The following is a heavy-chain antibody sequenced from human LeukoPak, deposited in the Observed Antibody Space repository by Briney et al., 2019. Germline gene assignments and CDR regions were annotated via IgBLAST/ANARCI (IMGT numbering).Heavy chain of an antibody. D-gene: IGHD3-22*01. J-gene: IGHJ4*02. CDR2: NMNT. Sequence: SETLSLTCIVSGASVSSGDHHWSWIRQAPGKGLEWIGHNMNTYYNPSLKSRVTISVDTSKNQFSLRLSSVTAADTAVYYCARDPSGYFNYWGQGTLATVSS. V-gene: IGHV4-61*08. CDR3: ARDPSGYFNY. CDR1: GASVSSGDHH.